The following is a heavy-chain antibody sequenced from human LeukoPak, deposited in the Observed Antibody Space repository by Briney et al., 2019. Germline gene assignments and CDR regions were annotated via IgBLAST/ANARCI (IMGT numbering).Heavy chain of an antibody. Sequence: SVKVSCKASGGTFSSYAISWVRQAPGQGLEWMGGIIPIFGTANYAQKFQGRVTITTDESTSTAYMELSSLRSEDTAVYYCGRDRYYGSSGSDAFDIWGQGTMVTVSS. J-gene: IGHJ3*02. D-gene: IGHD3-22*01. CDR2: IIPIFGTA. CDR1: GGTFSSYA. V-gene: IGHV1-69*05. CDR3: GRDRYYGSSGSDAFDI.